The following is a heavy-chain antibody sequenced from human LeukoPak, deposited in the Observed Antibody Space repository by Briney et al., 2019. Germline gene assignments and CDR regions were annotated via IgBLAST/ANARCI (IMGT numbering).Heavy chain of an antibody. Sequence: SETLSLTCTVSGGSISSSSYYWGWIRQPPGKGLEWIGSIYYSGSTYYNPSLKSRVTISVDTSKNQFSLKLSSVTAADTAVYYCARHRYYDFWSGSPNWFDPWGQGTLVTVSS. J-gene: IGHJ5*02. D-gene: IGHD3-3*01. CDR1: GGSISSSSYY. CDR3: ARHRYYDFWSGSPNWFDP. CDR2: IYYSGST. V-gene: IGHV4-39*01.